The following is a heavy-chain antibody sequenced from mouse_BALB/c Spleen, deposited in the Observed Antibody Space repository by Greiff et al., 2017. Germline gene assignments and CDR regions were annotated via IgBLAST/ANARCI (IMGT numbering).Heavy chain of an antibody. J-gene: IGHJ4*01. CDR3: TRIPYYYGSSYAMDY. D-gene: IGHD1-1*01. Sequence: EVQLQQSGTVLARPGASVKMSCKASGYSFTSYWMHWVKQRPGQGLEWIGAIYPGNSDTSYNQKFKGKAKLTAVTSASTAYMELSSLTNEDSAVYYCTRIPYYYGSSYAMDYWGQGTSVTVSS. CDR1: GYSFTSYW. CDR2: IYPGNSDT. V-gene: IGHV1-5*01.